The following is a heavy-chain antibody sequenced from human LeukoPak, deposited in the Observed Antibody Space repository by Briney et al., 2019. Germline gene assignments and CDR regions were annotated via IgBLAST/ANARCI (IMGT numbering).Heavy chain of an antibody. CDR3: AREADCSGGSCYRGAFDI. CDR2: IWYDGGND. D-gene: IGHD2-15*01. V-gene: IGHV3-33*01. CDR1: GFTFSQYA. J-gene: IGHJ3*02. Sequence: PGGSLRLSCAASGFTFSQYAMHWVRQAPGKGLEWVAAIWYDGGNDYYVDPVKGRFTISRDNSKNMVSLQMNSLRAEDTAVYYCAREADCSGGSCYRGAFDIWGQGTMVTVSS.